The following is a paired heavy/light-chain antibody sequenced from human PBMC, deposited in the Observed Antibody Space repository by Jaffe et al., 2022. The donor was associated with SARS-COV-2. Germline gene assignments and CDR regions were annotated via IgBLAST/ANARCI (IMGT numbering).Light chain of an antibody. CDR1: SSDVGGYNY. J-gene: IGLJ3*02. Sequence: QSALTQFASVSASPGQSITISCTGTSSDVGGYNYVSWYQQHPGKAPKLMIYEVINRPSGVPDRFSGSKSGNTASLTISGLQAEDEADYYCSSYTSSSTWVFGGGTKLTVL. V-gene: IGLV2-14*01. CDR3: SSYTSSSTWV. CDR2: EVI.
Heavy chain of an antibody. D-gene: IGHD3-10*01. J-gene: IGHJ4*02. CDR2: IYYSGHT. Sequence: QLQLQESGPGLVKPSETLSLTCTVSGGSISSSNYYWGWIRQPPGKGLEWIGSIYYSGHTYFNPSLKSRLTISVDTSKSHFSLKLSSVTAADTAVYYCARHLVRATSQFDYWGQGTLVTVSS. CDR3: ARHLVRATSQFDY. V-gene: IGHV4-39*01. CDR1: GGSISSSNYY.